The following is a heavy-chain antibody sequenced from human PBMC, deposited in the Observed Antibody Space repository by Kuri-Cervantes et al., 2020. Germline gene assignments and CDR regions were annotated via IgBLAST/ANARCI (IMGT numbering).Heavy chain of an antibody. D-gene: IGHD6-13*01. J-gene: IGHJ3*02. Sequence: GETLKISCAASGFTFSSYAMHWVRQAPGKGLEWVAVISYDGSNKYYADSVKGRFTISRDNSKNTLYLQMNSLRAEDTAVYYCAILTLAAAATGDAFDIWGQGTMVTVSS. CDR3: AILTLAAAATGDAFDI. V-gene: IGHV3-30-3*01. CDR1: GFTFSSYA. CDR2: ISYDGSNK.